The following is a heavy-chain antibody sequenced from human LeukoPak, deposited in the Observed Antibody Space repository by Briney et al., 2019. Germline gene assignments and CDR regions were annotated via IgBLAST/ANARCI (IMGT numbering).Heavy chain of an antibody. J-gene: IGHJ6*02. CDR1: GFTLDDYA. CDR2: ISWNSGSI. V-gene: IGHV3-9*01. Sequence: GGSLRLSCAASGFTLDDYAMHWVRQAPGKGLEWVSGISWNSGSIGYADPVKGRFTISRDNAKNSLYLQMNSLRAEDTALYYCAKDIYYYYGMDVWGQGTTVTVSS. CDR3: AKDIYYYYGMDV.